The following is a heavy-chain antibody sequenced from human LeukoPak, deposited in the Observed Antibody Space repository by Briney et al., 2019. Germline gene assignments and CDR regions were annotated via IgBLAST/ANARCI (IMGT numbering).Heavy chain of an antibody. J-gene: IGHJ4*02. CDR3: ARGYEIAAAGNGGFDY. V-gene: IGHV3-7*03. D-gene: IGHD6-13*01. CDR1: GFTFSSYW. Sequence: GGSLRLSCSASGFTFSSYWMSWVRQAPGKGLEWVANIKQDGSEKYYVDSVKGRFTISRDNAKNSLYLQMNSLRAEDTAVYYCARGYEIAAAGNGGFDYWGQGTLVTVSS. CDR2: IKQDGSEK.